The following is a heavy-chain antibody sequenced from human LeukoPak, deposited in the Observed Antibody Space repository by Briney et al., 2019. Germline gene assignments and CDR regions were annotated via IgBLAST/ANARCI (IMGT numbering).Heavy chain of an antibody. Sequence: ASVKVSCKASGYTFSSYGISWVRLAPGQGLEWMGWISAYNGNTNYAQKLQGRVTLTTDTSTSTAYMELRSLRSDDTAVYFCARDAIASAGKAPLYWGQGTLVTVSS. CDR2: ISAYNGNT. V-gene: IGHV1-18*01. CDR3: ARDAIASAGKAPLY. CDR1: GYTFSSYG. D-gene: IGHD6-13*01. J-gene: IGHJ4*02.